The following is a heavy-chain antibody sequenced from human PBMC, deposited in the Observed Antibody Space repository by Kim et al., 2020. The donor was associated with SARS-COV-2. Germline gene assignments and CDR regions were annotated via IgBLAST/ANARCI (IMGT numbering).Heavy chain of an antibody. CDR3: ARGYSSTDAFDI. J-gene: IGHJ3*02. CDR1: GFTFSSYG. V-gene: IGHV3-33*01. D-gene: IGHD6-19*01. CDR2: IWYDGSNK. Sequence: GGSLRLSCAASGFTFSSYGMHWVRQAPGKGLEWVAVIWYDGSNKYYADSVKGRFTISRDNSKNTLYLQMNSLRAEDTAVYYCARGYSSTDAFDIRGQGTMVTVSS.